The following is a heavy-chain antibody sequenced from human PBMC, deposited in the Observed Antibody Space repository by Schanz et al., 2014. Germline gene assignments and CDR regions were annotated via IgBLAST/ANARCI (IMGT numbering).Heavy chain of an antibody. J-gene: IGHJ6*02. CDR1: GLRSSNAW. CDR2: ILSDGINK. Sequence: VQLEERGGGVGKKGGSLRLSCAASGLRSSNAWMSWVRASPFHVHYLLAFILSDGINKDYADSVKGRFTISRDNSKNMLYLQMNSLRGEDTAVYFCAKGRGGTSSEGLDQYYGMDVWGQGTTVTVSS. D-gene: IGHD6-6*01. CDR3: AKGRGGTSSEGLDQYYGMDV. V-gene: IGHV3-30*02.